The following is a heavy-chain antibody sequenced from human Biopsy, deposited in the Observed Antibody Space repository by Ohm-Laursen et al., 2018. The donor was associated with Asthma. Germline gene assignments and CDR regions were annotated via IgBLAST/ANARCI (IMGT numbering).Heavy chain of an antibody. V-gene: IGHV1-69*01. CDR3: ARCQVGYSSGWSLLLKKIYYSGMDV. CDR1: GCTFSNFA. J-gene: IGHJ6*02. CDR2: IMTVFGTT. D-gene: IGHD6-19*01. Sequence: SSVTVSCKVPGCTFSNFAISWVRQAPGQGLEWLGGIMTVFGTTNYAQKIQGRVTITADESTSTAYMEVTSLRSEDTAIYYCARCQVGYSSGWSLLLKKIYYSGMDVWGQGTAVTVSS.